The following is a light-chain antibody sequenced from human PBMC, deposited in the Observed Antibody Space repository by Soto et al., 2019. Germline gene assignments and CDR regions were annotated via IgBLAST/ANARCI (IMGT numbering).Light chain of an antibody. V-gene: IGKV3-20*01. CDR2: GAS. Sequence: EVVLTQSPGTLSLSPGESATLSCRASQSVAANSLAWYQQKRVQAPRHRIYGASGRVTGIPAGFSGSGSGTDCTLSISRLEPEDFSVYDFLQYGTAALAFGPGAKVVIK. CDR1: QSVAANS. J-gene: IGKJ3*01. CDR3: LQYGTAALA.